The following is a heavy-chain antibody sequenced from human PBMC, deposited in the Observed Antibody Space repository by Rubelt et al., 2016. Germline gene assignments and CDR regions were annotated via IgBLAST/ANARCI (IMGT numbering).Heavy chain of an antibody. D-gene: IGHD3-22*01. CDR1: GYTFTGYY. J-gene: IGHJ4*02. CDR3: ARDDSPYYYDSSGYYDY. CDR2: INPNSGGT. Sequence: QVQLVQSGAEVKKPGASVKVSCKASGYTFTGYYMHWVRQAPGPGLEWMGWINPNSGGTNYAQKLQGWVTMTRDTSISTAYMELSRLRSDDTAVYYCARDDSPYYYDSSGYYDYWGQGTLVTVSS. V-gene: IGHV1-2*04.